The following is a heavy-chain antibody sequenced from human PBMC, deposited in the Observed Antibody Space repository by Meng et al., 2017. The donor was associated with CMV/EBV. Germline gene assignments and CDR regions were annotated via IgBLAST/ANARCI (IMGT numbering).Heavy chain of an antibody. CDR3: AKPYCSSTSCYTGRGGFDY. J-gene: IGHJ4*02. D-gene: IGHD2-2*02. Sequence: FSSYGMHWVRQAPGKGLEWVAVIWYDGSNKYYADSVKGRFTISRDNSKNTLYLQMNSLRAEDTAVYYCAKPYCSSTSCYTGRGGFDYWGQGTLVPSPQ. CDR2: IWYDGSNK. V-gene: IGHV3-33*06. CDR1: FSSYG.